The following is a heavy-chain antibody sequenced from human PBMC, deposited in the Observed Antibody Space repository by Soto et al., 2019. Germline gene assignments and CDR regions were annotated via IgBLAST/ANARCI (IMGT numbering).Heavy chain of an antibody. CDR3: ARDQDFWSGYYDY. CDR2: IYSGGST. CDR1: GFTVSSNY. D-gene: IGHD3-3*01. J-gene: IGHJ4*02. V-gene: IGHV3-66*01. Sequence: GGSLRLSCAASGFTVSSNYMSWVRQAPGKGLEWVSVIYSGGSTYYADSVKGRFTISRDNSKNTLYLQMNSLRAEDTAVYYCARDQDFWSGYYDYSGPGTLVTVSS.